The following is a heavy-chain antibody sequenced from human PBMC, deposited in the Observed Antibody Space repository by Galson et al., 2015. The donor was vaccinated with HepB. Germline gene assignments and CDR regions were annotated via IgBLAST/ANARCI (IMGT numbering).Heavy chain of an antibody. CDR1: GFTFSSYA. CDR3: ARESDGSGSYPVYYYYYYSMDV. V-gene: IGHV3-30*04. J-gene: IGHJ6*02. Sequence: SLRLSCAASGFTFSSYAMHWVRQAPGKGLEWVAVISYDGSNKYYADSVKGRFTISRDNSKNTLYLQMNSLRAEDTAVYYCARESDGSGSYPVYYYYYYSMDVWGQGTTVTVSS. CDR2: ISYDGSNK. D-gene: IGHD3-10*01.